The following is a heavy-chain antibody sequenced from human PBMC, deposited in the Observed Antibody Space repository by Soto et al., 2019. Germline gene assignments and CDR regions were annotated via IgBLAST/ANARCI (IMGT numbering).Heavy chain of an antibody. CDR2: IYHSGSS. J-gene: IGHJ5*02. CDR1: GGSISTDGYY. V-gene: IGHV4-31*03. Sequence: QMQLQESGPGLVKPSQTLSLTCTVSGGSISTDGYYWSWVRQLPGKGLEWIAYIYHSGSSYYNPSLKTRLTMAVDTSQNQFSLRLTSVTAADTAVYYCARRGRIAAAGSNWFDPWGQGTLVTVSS. D-gene: IGHD6-13*01. CDR3: ARRGRIAAAGSNWFDP.